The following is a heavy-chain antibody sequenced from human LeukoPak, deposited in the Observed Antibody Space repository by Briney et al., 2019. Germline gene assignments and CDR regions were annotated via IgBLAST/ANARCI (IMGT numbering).Heavy chain of an antibody. D-gene: IGHD5-12*01. CDR1: GGSISSGGYY. Sequence: SETLSLTCTVSGGSISSGGYYWSWIRQPPGKGLEWIGYIYHSGSTYYNPSLKSRVTISVDRFKNQFSLKLSSVTAADTAVYYCAKERRDVVDPWGQGTLVTVSS. V-gene: IGHV4-30-2*01. CDR2: IYHSGST. J-gene: IGHJ5*02. CDR3: AKERRDVVDP.